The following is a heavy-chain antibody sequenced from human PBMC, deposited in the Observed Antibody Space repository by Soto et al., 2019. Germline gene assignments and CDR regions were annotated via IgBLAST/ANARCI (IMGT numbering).Heavy chain of an antibody. CDR3: DVGGGSDNDY. D-gene: IGHD2-15*01. J-gene: IGHJ4*02. Sequence: SETLSLTCTVSGGSISSSSYYWGWIRQPPGKGLEWIGSIYYSGSTYYNPSLKSRVTISVDTSKNQFSLKLSSVTAADTAVYYCDVGGGSDNDYWGQGTLVTVSS. CDR2: IYYSGST. CDR1: GGSISSSSYY. V-gene: IGHV4-39*01.